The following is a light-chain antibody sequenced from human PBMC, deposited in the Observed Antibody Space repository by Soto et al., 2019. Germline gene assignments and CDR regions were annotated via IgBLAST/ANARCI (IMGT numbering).Light chain of an antibody. V-gene: IGKV1-5*01. CDR2: DAS. Sequence: DIQMTQSPSTLSASVGDRVTISCRASQSISTWLAWYQQKPGKAPNLLMSDASSLERGVPSRFSGSGSGTEFTLTISSLQPDDFATYYCQQYDTYSRTLGQGTKVDIK. J-gene: IGKJ1*01. CDR1: QSISTW. CDR3: QQYDTYSRT.